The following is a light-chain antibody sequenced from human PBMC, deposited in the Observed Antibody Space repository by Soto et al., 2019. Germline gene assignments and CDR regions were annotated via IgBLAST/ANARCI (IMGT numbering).Light chain of an antibody. Sequence: QAVVTQPPSASGTPGQRVTISCSGASFNIAGNPVYWYQQVPGTAPKLLIYSDNQRPSGVPDRFSGSKSGTSASLAIGGLRSEDEAEYYCAAWDDSLNVLFGGGTQLTVL. CDR2: SDN. J-gene: IGLJ7*01. V-gene: IGLV1-47*02. CDR1: SFNIAGNP. CDR3: AAWDDSLNVL.